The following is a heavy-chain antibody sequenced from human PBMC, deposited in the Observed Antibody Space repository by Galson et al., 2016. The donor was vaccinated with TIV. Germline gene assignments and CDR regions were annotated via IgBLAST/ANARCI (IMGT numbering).Heavy chain of an antibody. Sequence: SLRLSCAASGFTFDRLPMHWVRQAPGEGLEWVTYIDSSGNYIYYGDSVRGRFTVSRDNARSTLFLQMNTLRAEDTAMYYCARSRGFNALRYMDVWGRGTAVTVS. V-gene: IGHV3-21*06. J-gene: IGHJ6*03. CDR1: GFTFDRLP. D-gene: IGHD3-16*01. CDR2: IDSSGNYI. CDR3: ARSRGFNALRYMDV.